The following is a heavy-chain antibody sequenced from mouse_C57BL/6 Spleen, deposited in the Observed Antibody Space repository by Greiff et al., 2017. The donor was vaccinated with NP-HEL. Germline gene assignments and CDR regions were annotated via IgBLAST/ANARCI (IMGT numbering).Heavy chain of an antibody. V-gene: IGHV5-6*01. J-gene: IGHJ1*03. CDR3: ARRDGYYRYFDV. CDR2: ISSGGSYT. D-gene: IGHD2-3*01. CDR1: GFTFSSYG. Sequence: EVQVVESGGDLVKPGGSLKLSCAASGFTFSSYGMSWVRQTPDKRLEWVATISSGGSYTYYPDSVKGRFTISRDNAKNTLYLQMSSLKSEDTAMYYCARRDGYYRYFDVWGTGTTVTVSS.